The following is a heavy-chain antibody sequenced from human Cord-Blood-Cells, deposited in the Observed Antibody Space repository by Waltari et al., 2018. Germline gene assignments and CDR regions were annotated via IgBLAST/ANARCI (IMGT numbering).Heavy chain of an antibody. D-gene: IGHD6-19*01. V-gene: IGHV1-3*01. CDR2: INAGNGNT. J-gene: IGHJ3*02. CDR1: GYTFTSYA. CDR3: ARVRDSGSSGWYAFDI. Sequence: QVQLVQSGAEVKKPGASVKVSCKASGYTFTSYAMHWVRQAPGQRLEWRGWINAGNGNTKYSQKFQGRVTITRDTSASTAYMELSSLRSEDTAVYYCARVRDSGSSGWYAFDIWGQGTMVTVSS.